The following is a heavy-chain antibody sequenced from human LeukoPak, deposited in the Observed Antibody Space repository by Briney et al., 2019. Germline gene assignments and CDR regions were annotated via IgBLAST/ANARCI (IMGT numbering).Heavy chain of an antibody. V-gene: IGHV3-15*01. J-gene: IGHJ6*02. D-gene: IGHD5-12*01. CDR2: IKSNTDGGTT. CDR3: TTFIVATITEYYYYGMDV. CDR1: GFTFSNAW. Sequence: GGSLRLSCAASGFTFSNAWMSWVRQAPGKGLEWVGRIKSNTDGGTTDYAAPVKGRFTISRDDSKNTLYLQMNSLKTEDTAVYYCTTFIVATITEYYYYGMDVWGQGTTVTVSS.